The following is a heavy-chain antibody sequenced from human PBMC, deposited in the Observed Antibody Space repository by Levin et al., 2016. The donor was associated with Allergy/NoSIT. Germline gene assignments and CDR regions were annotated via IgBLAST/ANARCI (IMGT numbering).Heavy chain of an antibody. CDR2: MNPNSGNT. Sequence: ASVKVSCKASGYTFTSYDINWVRQATGQGLEWMGWMNPNSGNTGYAQKFQGRVTMTRNTSISTAYMELSSLRSEDTAVYYCARASRITMVRGVQTWGQGTLVTVSS. J-gene: IGHJ5*02. D-gene: IGHD3-10*01. V-gene: IGHV1-8*01. CDR3: ARASRITMVRGVQT. CDR1: GYTFTSYD.